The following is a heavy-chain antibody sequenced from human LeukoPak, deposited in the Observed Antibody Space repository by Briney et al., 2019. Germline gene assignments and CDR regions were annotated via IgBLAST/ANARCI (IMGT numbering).Heavy chain of an antibody. CDR2: IYFSGSA. CDR1: GGSISSGGHS. Sequence: PSETLSLTCTVSGGSISSGGHSWSWIRQHPAKGLGWIGYIYFSGSAYYNPSLESRVTISKDTSKNQFSLKLTSVTAADTAVYYCARGSLRLFDYWGQGTLVTVSS. D-gene: IGHD5/OR15-5a*01. V-gene: IGHV4-31*03. J-gene: IGHJ4*02. CDR3: ARGSLRLFDY.